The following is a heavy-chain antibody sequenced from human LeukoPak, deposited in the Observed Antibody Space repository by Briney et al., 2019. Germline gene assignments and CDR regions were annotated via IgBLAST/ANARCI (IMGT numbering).Heavy chain of an antibody. J-gene: IGHJ6*02. CDR2: IDPSDSYT. CDR3: ASSYCSSTSCRTRSGMDV. CDR1: GYSFTSYW. V-gene: IGHV5-10-1*01. D-gene: IGHD2-2*01. Sequence: PGESLKISCKGSGYSFTSYWISWVRQMPGKGLEWMGRIDPSDSYTNYSPSFQGHVTISADKSISTAYLQWSSLKASDTAMYYCASSYCSSTSCRTRSGMDVWGQGTTVIVSS.